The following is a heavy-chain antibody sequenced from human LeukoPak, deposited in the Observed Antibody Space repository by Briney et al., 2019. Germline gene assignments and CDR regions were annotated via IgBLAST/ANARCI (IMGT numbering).Heavy chain of an antibody. Sequence: SVKVSCKASGGTFSSYAISWVRQAPGQGLEWMGRIIPIFGTANYAQEFQGRVTITTDESTSTAYMELSSLRSEDTAVYYCARESYYDSSGPGGGALNYFDYWGQGTLVTVSS. CDR1: GGTFSSYA. J-gene: IGHJ4*02. CDR2: IIPIFGTA. D-gene: IGHD3-22*01. CDR3: ARESYYDSSGPGGGALNYFDY. V-gene: IGHV1-69*05.